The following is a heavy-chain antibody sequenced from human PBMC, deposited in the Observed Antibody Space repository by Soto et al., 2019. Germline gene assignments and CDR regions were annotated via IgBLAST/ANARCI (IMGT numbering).Heavy chain of an antibody. CDR1: GFTFNTYG. V-gene: IGHV3-30*18. J-gene: IGHJ4*02. Sequence: GGSLRLSCAASGFTFNTYGMHWVRQAPGKGLEWVAVISYDGSKKYYADSVKGRFTISRDNSKNTLYLQMNSLRAEDTAVYYCAKDQRYYDLDYWGQGTLVTVSS. CDR3: AKDQRYYDLDY. CDR2: ISYDGSKK. D-gene: IGHD3-22*01.